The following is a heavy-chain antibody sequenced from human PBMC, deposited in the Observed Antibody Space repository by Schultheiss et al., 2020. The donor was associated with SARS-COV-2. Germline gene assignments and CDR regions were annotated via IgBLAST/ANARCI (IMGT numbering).Heavy chain of an antibody. CDR1: GGSFSGYY. CDR3: ARFVRLRPNYYYYGMDV. Sequence: SETLSLTCAVYGGSFSGYYWGWIRQPPGKGLEWIGSIYYSGSTYYNPSLKSRVTISVDTSKNQFSLKLSSVTAADTAVYYCARFVRLRPNYYYYGMDVWGQGTTVTVSS. CDR2: IYYSGST. D-gene: IGHD4-17*01. V-gene: IGHV4-34*01. J-gene: IGHJ6*02.